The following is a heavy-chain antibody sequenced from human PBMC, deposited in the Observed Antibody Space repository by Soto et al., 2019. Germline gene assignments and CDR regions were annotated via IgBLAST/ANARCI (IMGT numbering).Heavy chain of an antibody. Sequence: PGGSLRLSCAASGFPFSSHAMTWVRQDPGKGLEWVSSISGSGGNTYYADSVKGRFTISRDNSKNTLYLQMNSLRAEDTAVYYCAKGGCSGGNCSPNWFDPWGQGTLVTVSS. D-gene: IGHD2-15*01. V-gene: IGHV3-23*01. CDR2: ISGSGGNT. J-gene: IGHJ5*02. CDR3: AKGGCSGGNCSPNWFDP. CDR1: GFPFSSHA.